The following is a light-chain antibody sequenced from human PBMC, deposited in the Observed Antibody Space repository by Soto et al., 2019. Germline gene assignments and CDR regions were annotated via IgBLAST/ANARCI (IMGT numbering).Light chain of an antibody. CDR2: GAS. CDR1: QSISDT. J-gene: IGKJ1*01. CDR3: QKYDNWPWT. Sequence: EIVMTQSPATLSVCAGRRDTLSCRASQSISDTLAWYQQKPGQAPRLLIYGASRRATGFPDRFSGSGSGTDFTLTISSLQSEDFAVYYCQKYDNWPWTFGQGTKVDIK. V-gene: IGKV3-15*01.